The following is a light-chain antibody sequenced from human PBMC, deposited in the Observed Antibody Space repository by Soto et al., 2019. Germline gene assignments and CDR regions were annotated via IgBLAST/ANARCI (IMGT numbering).Light chain of an antibody. J-gene: IGLJ2*01. CDR2: NND. CDR1: SSNIGRNY. CDR3: ASWDDSLSCPV. Sequence: QSVLTQPPSASGTPGQRVTIFCSGSSSNIGRNYVNWYHQVPGTAPKLVIYNNDQRPSGVPDRFLGSKSGTSASLAITGLQSEDEADYYCASWDDSLSCPVFGGGTKLTVL. V-gene: IGLV1-44*01.